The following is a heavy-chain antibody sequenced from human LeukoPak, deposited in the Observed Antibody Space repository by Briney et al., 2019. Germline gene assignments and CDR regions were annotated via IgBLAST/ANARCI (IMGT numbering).Heavy chain of an antibody. CDR1: GYTFTSYY. V-gene: IGHV1-2*06. D-gene: IGHD5-24*01. Sequence: ASVKVSCKACGYTFTSYYMHWVRQAPGQGLEWMGRINPNSGGTNYAQKFQGRVTMTRDTSISTAYMELSRLRSDDTAVYYCARELVATINYWGQGTQVTVSS. CDR2: INPNSGGT. CDR3: ARELVATINY. J-gene: IGHJ4*02.